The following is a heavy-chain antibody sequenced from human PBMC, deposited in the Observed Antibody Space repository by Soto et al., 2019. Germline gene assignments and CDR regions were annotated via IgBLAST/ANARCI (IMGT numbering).Heavy chain of an antibody. CDR3: ARRSSSWYGGGWFDP. Sequence: PSETLSLTCTVSGGSISSGGYYWSWIRQHPGKGLEWIGYIYYSGSTYYNPSLKSRVTISVDTSKNQFSLKLSSVTAADTAVYYCARRSSSWYGGGWFDPCGQGTLVTVSS. CDR2: IYYSGST. CDR1: GGSISSGGYY. J-gene: IGHJ5*02. D-gene: IGHD6-13*01. V-gene: IGHV4-31*03.